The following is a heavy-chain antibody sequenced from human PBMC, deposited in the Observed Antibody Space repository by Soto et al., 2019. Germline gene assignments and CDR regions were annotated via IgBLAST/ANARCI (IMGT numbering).Heavy chain of an antibody. D-gene: IGHD1-1*01. J-gene: IGHJ3*01. CDR2: ISSSSSTI. V-gene: IGHV3-48*01. CDR3: ATYNWNDVKAFDF. CDR1: GLTFSTYS. Sequence: GGSLRLSCAASGLTFSTYSMNWVRQAPGKGLEWVSYISSSSSTIYYADSVKGRFTISRANAKNSLYLQMNSLRAEDTAFYFCATYNWNDVKAFDFWGQGTMVTVSS.